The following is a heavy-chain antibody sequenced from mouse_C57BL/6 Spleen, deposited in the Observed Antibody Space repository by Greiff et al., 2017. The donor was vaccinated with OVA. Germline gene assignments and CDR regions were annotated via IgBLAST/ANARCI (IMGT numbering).Heavy chain of an antibody. CDR3: ARSDSPNWDVRNY. D-gene: IGHD4-1*01. CDR1: GYTFTSYW. Sequence: QVQLQQPGAELVKPGASVTLSCKASGYTFTSYWMHWVKQRPGQGLEWIGMIHPNSGSTTYNEKFKSKSTLTVDKSSSTAYMQHSSRTSEDSAVYYGARSDSPNWDVRNYWGQGTTLTVSS. CDR2: IHPNSGST. V-gene: IGHV1-64*01. J-gene: IGHJ2*01.